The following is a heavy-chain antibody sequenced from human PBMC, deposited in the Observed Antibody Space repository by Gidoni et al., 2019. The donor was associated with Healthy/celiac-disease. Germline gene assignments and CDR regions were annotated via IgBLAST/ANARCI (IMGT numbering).Heavy chain of an antibody. CDR1: GGSFSGYY. D-gene: IGHD3-10*01. V-gene: IGHV4-34*01. CDR3: ARGVTMVRGVIPSWFDP. J-gene: IGHJ5*02. Sequence: QVQLQQWGAGLLKPSETLSLTCAVYGGSFSGYYWRWIRQPPGKGLEWIGEINHSGSTNYNPSLKSRVTISVDTSKNQFSLKLSSVTAADTAVYYCARGVTMVRGVIPSWFDPWGQGTLVTVSS. CDR2: INHSGST.